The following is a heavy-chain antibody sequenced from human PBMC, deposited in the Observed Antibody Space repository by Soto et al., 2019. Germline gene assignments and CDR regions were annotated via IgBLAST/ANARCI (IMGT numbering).Heavy chain of an antibody. Sequence: SSETLSLTCTVSGGSISSSSYYWGWIRQPPGKGLEWIVSFYYSGSTYYNPSLKSQVTISVDTSKNQFSLKLSSVTAADTAVYYCARHQFSITFGGVIVIPDRWFDPWGQGTLVTVSS. CDR2: FYYSGST. CDR3: ARHQFSITFGGVIVIPDRWFDP. J-gene: IGHJ5*02. V-gene: IGHV4-39*01. CDR1: GGSISSSSYY. D-gene: IGHD3-16*02.